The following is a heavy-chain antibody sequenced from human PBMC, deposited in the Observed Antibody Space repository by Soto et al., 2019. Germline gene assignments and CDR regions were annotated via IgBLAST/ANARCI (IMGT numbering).Heavy chain of an antibody. J-gene: IGHJ3*02. CDR1: GGSISSYY. V-gene: IGHV4-59*01. CDR3: ARDSSGYLGGAAFDI. CDR2: IYYSGST. Sequence: QVQLQESGPGLVKPSETLSLTCTVSGGSISSYYWSWIRQPPGKGLEWIGYIYYSGSTNYNPSLPSRVTISVDTSKNQCSLKLSSVTAADTAVYYCARDSSGYLGGAAFDIWGQGTMVTVSS. D-gene: IGHD3-22*01.